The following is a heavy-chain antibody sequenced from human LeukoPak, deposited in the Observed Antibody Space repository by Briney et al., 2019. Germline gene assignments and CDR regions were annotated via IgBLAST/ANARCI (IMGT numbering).Heavy chain of an antibody. CDR2: ISGSGGST. J-gene: IGHJ5*02. CDR3: AKAPQSFYGSGSYLWFDP. V-gene: IGHV3-23*01. Sequence: GGSLRLSRAASGFTFSSYAMSWVRQAPGKGLEWVSAISGSGGSTYYADSVKGRFTISRDNSKNTLYLQMNSLRAEDTAVYYCAKAPQSFYGSGSYLWFDPWGQGTLVTVSS. D-gene: IGHD3-10*01. CDR1: GFTFSSYA.